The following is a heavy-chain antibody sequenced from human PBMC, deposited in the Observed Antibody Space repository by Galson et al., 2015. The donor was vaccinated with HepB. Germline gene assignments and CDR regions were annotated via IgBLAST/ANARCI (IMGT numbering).Heavy chain of an antibody. V-gene: IGHV1-18*04. CDR3: ARELIVVVPAAIGGTRNWFDP. CDR2: ISAYNGNT. J-gene: IGHJ5*02. D-gene: IGHD2-2*02. Sequence: SVKVSCKASGYTFTSYGISWVRQAPGQGLEWMGWISAYNGNTNYAQKLQGRVTMTTDTSTSTAYMELRSLRSDDTAVYYCARELIVVVPAAIGGTRNWFDPWGQGTLVTVSS. CDR1: GYTFTSYG.